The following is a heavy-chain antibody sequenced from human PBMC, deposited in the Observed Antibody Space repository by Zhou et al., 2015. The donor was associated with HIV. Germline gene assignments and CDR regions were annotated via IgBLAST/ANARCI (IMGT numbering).Heavy chain of an antibody. D-gene: IGHD5-18*01. CDR3: ARDQGGGGYSYARFRMDV. V-gene: IGHV1-69*06. CDR2: IIPVLPTP. Sequence: QVQLVQSGPEVKKPGSSVKVSCKASRGTFSTFGVSWVRQAPGQGLEWMGGIIPVLPTPSYSEKFQGRVTMTADKSTSTAYMDLSSLRYEDTAVYYCARDQGGGGYSYARFRMDVWGQGTTVTVSS. J-gene: IGHJ6*02. CDR1: RGTFSTFG.